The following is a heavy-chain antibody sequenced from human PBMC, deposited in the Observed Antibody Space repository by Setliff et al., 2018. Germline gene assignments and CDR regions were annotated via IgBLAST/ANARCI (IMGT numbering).Heavy chain of an antibody. V-gene: IGHV1-69*05. J-gene: IGHJ6*03. D-gene: IGHD3-22*01. CDR3: VREGVDSRSSTDYRYYMDV. CDR1: GGTFSSYG. Sequence: GASVKVSCKASGGTFSSYGISWVRQAPGQGLEWMGGTIPIFGTTDYAQKCQGRVTITTDKSTSTAFMQLSSLRSEDTAVYYCVREGVDSRSSTDYRYYMDVWGKGTTVTGSS. CDR2: TIPIFGTT.